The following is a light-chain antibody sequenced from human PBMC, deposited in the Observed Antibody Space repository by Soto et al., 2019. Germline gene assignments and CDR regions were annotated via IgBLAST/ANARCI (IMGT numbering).Light chain of an antibody. CDR2: GAS. CDR3: QQSYSTTST. CDR1: QSIDTY. Sequence: DIQMTQSPPSVPAFVGDRVTITCRASQSIDTYLNWYHQKPGRGPELLIYGASRLHSGVPSRFSGSGSGTDFTLTISSLQPEDVGTYYCQQSYSTTSTFGQGTRLEIK. V-gene: IGKV1-39*01. J-gene: IGKJ5*01.